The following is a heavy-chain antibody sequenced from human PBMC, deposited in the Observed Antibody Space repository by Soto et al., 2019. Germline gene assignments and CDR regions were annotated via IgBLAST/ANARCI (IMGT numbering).Heavy chain of an antibody. D-gene: IGHD3-16*01. Sequence: SETLSLTCTVPGVSISSGNWWTWVRQSPRKGLEYIGEIFHDGTANYFPSFERRVAMSVDKSKNQFSLKLTSVTAADAAIYYCARLVYDTRLDYLYFDFWGQGAQVTVSS. CDR3: ARLVYDTRLDYLYFDF. V-gene: IGHV4-4*02. CDR2: IFHDGTA. J-gene: IGHJ4*02. CDR1: GVSISSGNW.